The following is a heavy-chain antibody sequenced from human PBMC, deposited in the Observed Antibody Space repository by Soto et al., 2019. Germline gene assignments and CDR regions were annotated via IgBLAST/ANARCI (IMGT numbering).Heavy chain of an antibody. J-gene: IGHJ5*02. V-gene: IGHV4-59*01. CDR2: IYYSGST. D-gene: IGHD3-16*01. CDR3: AREGDWFDP. Sequence: SETLSLTCTVSGGSISSYYWSWIRQPPGKGLEWIGYIYYSGSTNYNPSLKSRVTISVDTSKNQFSLKLSSVTAADTAVYYCAREGDWFDPWGQGTLVTVSS. CDR1: GGSISSYY.